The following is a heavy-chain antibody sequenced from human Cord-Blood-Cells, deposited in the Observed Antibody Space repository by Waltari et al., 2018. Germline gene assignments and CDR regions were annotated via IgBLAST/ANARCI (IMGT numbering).Heavy chain of an antibody. CDR2: ISWNSGSI. CDR3: AKDVTRAGFDAFDI. V-gene: IGHV3-9*01. Sequence: EVQLVESGGGLVQPGRSLRLSCEASGFTIADYAMHWVRPAPGKGLEWVSGISWNSGSIGYADSVKGRFTISRDNAKNSLYLQMNSLRAEDTALYYCAKDVTRAGFDAFDIWGQGTMVTVSS. CDR1: GFTIADYA. J-gene: IGHJ3*02. D-gene: IGHD6-13*01.